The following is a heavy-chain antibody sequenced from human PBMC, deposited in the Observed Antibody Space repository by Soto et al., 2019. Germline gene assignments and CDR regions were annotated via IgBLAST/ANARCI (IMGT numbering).Heavy chain of an antibody. D-gene: IGHD2-21*02. CDR3: AREGDVTYYYYGIDI. J-gene: IGHJ6*04. CDR2: ISGYNGKT. V-gene: IGHV1-18*01. Sequence: QGQLVQSGGEVKKPGASVKVSCKASGYTFSSYGISWVRQAPGQGLEWMGWISGYNGKTNYAQKVQDRVTMTTDTSTSTVYMELRSLRSDDTAVYYCAREGDVTYYYYGIDIWGEGTTVTVSS. CDR1: GYTFSSYG.